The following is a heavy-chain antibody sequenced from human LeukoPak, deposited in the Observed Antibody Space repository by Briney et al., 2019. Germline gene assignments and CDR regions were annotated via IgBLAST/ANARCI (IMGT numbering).Heavy chain of an antibody. D-gene: IGHD3-10*01. CDR2: IYPGDSNT. Sequence: GDSLKISCKGSGYIFTTYWIGWVRQMPGEGLEWMGIIYPGDSNTRYSPSFQGQVTISADKSINSAYLQWSSLKASDTAMYYCVRESHGGLWFGELDDYWGQGTLVTVSS. CDR1: GYIFTTYW. J-gene: IGHJ4*02. V-gene: IGHV5-51*01. CDR3: VRESHGGLWFGELDDY.